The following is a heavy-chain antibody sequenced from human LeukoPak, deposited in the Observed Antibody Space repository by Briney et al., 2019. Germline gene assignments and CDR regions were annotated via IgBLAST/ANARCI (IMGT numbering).Heavy chain of an antibody. Sequence: SETLSLTCTVSGGSISSGDYYWSWIRQPPGKGLEWIGYIYYSGSTYYNPSLKSRVTISVDTPKNQFSLKLSSVTAADTAVYYCARTTTVTPLLYWGQGTLVTVSS. CDR3: ARTTTVTPLLY. D-gene: IGHD4-11*01. V-gene: IGHV4-30-4*08. CDR2: IYYSGST. CDR1: GGSISSGDYY. J-gene: IGHJ4*02.